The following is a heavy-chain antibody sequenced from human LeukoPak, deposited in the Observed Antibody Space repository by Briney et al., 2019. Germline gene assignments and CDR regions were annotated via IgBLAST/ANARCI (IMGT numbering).Heavy chain of an antibody. D-gene: IGHD2-15*01. CDR3: VESRKFYCSGGSCYRYYFDY. CDR2: MNPNSGNT. CDR1: GYTFTSYD. V-gene: IGHV1-8*01. J-gene: IGHJ4*02. Sequence: ASVKVSCKASGYTFTSYDINWVRQATGQGLEWMGWMNPNSGNTGYAQKFQGRVTMTRNTSISTAYMELSSLRSEDTAVYHCVESRKFYCSGGSCYRYYFDYWGQGTLVTVSS.